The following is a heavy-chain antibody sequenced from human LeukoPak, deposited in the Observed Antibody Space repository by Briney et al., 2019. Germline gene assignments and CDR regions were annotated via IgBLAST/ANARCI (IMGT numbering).Heavy chain of an antibody. Sequence: ASVKVSCKASGYTFTSYGISWVRQAPGQGLEWMGWISAYNGNTNYAQKLQGRVTMTTDTSTSTAYMELRSLRSDDTAVYYCARVGSRWFGELFYEKNDWYFDLWGRGTLVTVSS. J-gene: IGHJ2*01. CDR2: ISAYNGNT. D-gene: IGHD3-10*01. V-gene: IGHV1-18*01. CDR3: ARVGSRWFGELFYEKNDWYFDL. CDR1: GYTFTSYG.